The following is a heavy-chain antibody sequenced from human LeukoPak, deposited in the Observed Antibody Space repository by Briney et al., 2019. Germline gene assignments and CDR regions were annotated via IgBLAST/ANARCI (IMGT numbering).Heavy chain of an antibody. Sequence: PGGSLRLSCAASGFTFSSYWMHWVRQAPGKGLEWVSSISSSSSSYIYYADSVKGRFTISRDNSKNILYLQMNSLTAEDTAVYWCAKDPINWGSIYFDCWGQGTLVTAYS. CDR3: AKDPINWGSIYFDC. V-gene: IGHV3-21*04. CDR1: GFTFSSYW. J-gene: IGHJ4*02. CDR2: ISSSSSSYI. D-gene: IGHD7-27*01.